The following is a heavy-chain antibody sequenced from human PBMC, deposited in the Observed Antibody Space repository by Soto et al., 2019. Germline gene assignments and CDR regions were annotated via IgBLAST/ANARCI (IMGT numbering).Heavy chain of an antibody. CDR1: GGTFSSYA. CDR3: ATPRSGYDPSIYSSGWDFDY. CDR2: IIPIFGTA. Sequence: ASVKVSCKASGGTFSSYAISWVRQAPGQGLEWMGGIIPIFGTANYAQKFQGRVTITADESTSTAYMELSSLRSEDTAVYYCATPRSGYDPSIYSSGWDFDYWGQGTLVTVSS. J-gene: IGHJ4*02. D-gene: IGHD6-19*01. V-gene: IGHV1-69*13.